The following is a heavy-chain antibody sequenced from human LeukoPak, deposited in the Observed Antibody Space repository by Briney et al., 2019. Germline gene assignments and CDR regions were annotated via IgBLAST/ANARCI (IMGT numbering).Heavy chain of an antibody. V-gene: IGHV3-30*04. CDR1: GFTFSSYA. D-gene: IGHD4-23*01. CDR3: ARAGPYDYGGEYFQH. Sequence: GGSLRLPCAASGFTFSSYAMHWVRQAPGKGLEWVAVISYDGSNKYYADSVKGRFTISRDNSKNTLYLQMNSLRAEDTAVYYCARAGPYDYGGEYFQHWGQGTLVTVSS. CDR2: ISYDGSNK. J-gene: IGHJ1*01.